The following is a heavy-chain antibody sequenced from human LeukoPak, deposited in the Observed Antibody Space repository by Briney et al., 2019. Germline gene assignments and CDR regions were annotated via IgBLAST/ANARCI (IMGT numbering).Heavy chain of an antibody. CDR3: ARRVRYYDFWSGYYPHFDY. CDR1: GGSFSGYY. V-gene: IGHV4-34*01. D-gene: IGHD3-3*01. Sequence: SETLTLTCAVYGGSFSGYYWSWIRQPPGKGLEWIGEINHSGSTNYNPSLKSRVTISVDTSKNQFSLKLSSVTAADTAVYYCARRVRYYDFWSGYYPHFDYWGQGNLVTVSS. J-gene: IGHJ4*02. CDR2: INHSGST.